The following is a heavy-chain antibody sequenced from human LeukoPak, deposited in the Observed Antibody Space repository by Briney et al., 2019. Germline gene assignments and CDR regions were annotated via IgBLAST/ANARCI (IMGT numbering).Heavy chain of an antibody. CDR3: ARHALGSYYNGYFDY. CDR1: GGSISSYY. CDR2: IYYSGST. V-gene: IGHV4-59*08. D-gene: IGHD3-10*01. Sequence: SETLSLTCTVSGGSISSYYWSWIRQPPGKGLEWIGYIYYSGSTKYNPSLKSRVTISVDTSKNQFSLKLSSVTAADTALYYCARHALGSYYNGYFDYWGQGTLVTVSS. J-gene: IGHJ4*02.